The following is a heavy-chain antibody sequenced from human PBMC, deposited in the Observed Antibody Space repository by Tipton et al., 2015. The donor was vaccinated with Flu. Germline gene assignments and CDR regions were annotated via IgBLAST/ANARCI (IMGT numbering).Heavy chain of an antibody. V-gene: IGHV4-39*07. CDR1: GGFISSYTYY. CDR2: IYYSGTT. Sequence: TLSLTCTVSGGFISSYTYYWGWFRQSPGTGLEWIGSIYYSGTTYYNPSLKSRVTMSIDTSKNQFSRKVTSVTAADTAVYYGAKEGSYNILANYYNKGVDPWGQGTLGMVSS. D-gene: IGHD3-9*01. J-gene: IGHJ5*02. CDR3: AKEGSYNILANYYNKGVDP.